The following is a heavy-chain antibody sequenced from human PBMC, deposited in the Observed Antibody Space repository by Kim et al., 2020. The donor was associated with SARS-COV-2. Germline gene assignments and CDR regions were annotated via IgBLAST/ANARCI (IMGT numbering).Heavy chain of an antibody. J-gene: IGHJ4*02. CDR3: AKGAPYDSSAFGY. CDR1: GFTFSSYA. D-gene: IGHD3-22*01. CDR2: IYSGGSST. V-gene: IGHV3-23*03. Sequence: GGSLRLSCAASGFTFSSYAMSWVRQAPGKGLEWVSVIYSGGSSTYYADSVKGRFTISRDNSKNTLYLQMNSLRAEDTAVYYCAKGAPYDSSAFGYWGQGTLVTVSS.